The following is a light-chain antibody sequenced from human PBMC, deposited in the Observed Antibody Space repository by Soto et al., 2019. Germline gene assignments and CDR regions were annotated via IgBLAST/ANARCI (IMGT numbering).Light chain of an antibody. CDR1: QSVLYSSNNKNY. J-gene: IGKJ2*02. CDR3: QKYYSTPRN. V-gene: IGKV4-1*01. CDR2: WAS. Sequence: DIVMTQSPDSLAVSLGERATINCKSSQSVLYSSNNKNYLAWYQQKPGQPPKLLIYWASTRESGVPDRFSGSGYGIDFTITISSLQAEDVDFYYCQKYYSTPRNFGKGNKLEIK.